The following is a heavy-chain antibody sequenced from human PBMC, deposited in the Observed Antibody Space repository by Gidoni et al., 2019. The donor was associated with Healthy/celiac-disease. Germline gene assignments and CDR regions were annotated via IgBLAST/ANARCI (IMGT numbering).Heavy chain of an antibody. Sequence: QVQLQESGPGLVKPPQTLSLTCTVSGGSISSGSYYWSWIRQPAGKGLEWIGRIYTSGSTNYNPSLKSRVTISVDTSKNQFSLKLSSVTAADTAVYYCARGSYDILTGSWFDYWGQGTLVTVSS. D-gene: IGHD3-9*01. V-gene: IGHV4-61*02. CDR1: GGSISSGSYY. J-gene: IGHJ4*02. CDR2: IYTSGST. CDR3: ARGSYDILTGSWFDY.